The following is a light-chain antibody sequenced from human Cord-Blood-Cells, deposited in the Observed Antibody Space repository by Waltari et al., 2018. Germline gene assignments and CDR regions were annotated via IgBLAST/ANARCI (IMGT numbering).Light chain of an antibody. V-gene: IGLV1-40*01. CDR2: GNS. J-gene: IGLJ2*01. CDR3: QSYDSSLSGVV. Sequence: QSVLTQPPSVSGATRQRVTTSCPGNTSNIGAGYHVQRYQQLPGTAPKHLIYGNSNRPSGVPDRFSGSKSGTSASLAITGLQAEDEADYYCQSYDSSLSGVVFGGGTKLTVL. CDR1: TSNIGAGYH.